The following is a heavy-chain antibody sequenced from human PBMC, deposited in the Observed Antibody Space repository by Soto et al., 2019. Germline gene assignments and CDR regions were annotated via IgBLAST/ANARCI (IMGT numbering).Heavy chain of an antibody. V-gene: IGHV1-69*01. D-gene: IGHD3-22*01. Sequence: QVQLVQSGAEVKKPGSSVKVSCKASGGTFSSYAISLVRQAPGQGLEWMGGIIPIFGTANYAQKFQGRVTITADESTSTAYMELSSLRSEDTAVYYCARITAYYYDSSPFDYWGQGTLVTVSS. CDR1: GGTFSSYA. J-gene: IGHJ4*02. CDR2: IIPIFGTA. CDR3: ARITAYYYDSSPFDY.